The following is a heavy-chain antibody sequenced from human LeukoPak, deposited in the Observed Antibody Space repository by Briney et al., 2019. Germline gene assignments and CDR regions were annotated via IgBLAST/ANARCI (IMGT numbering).Heavy chain of an antibody. CDR1: GFTFSSYA. D-gene: IGHD3-3*01. V-gene: IGHV3-23*01. CDR3: AKAKVYDFWSGYALDY. J-gene: IGHJ4*02. CDR2: ISGSGGST. Sequence: PGGSLRLSCAASGFTFSSYAMSWVRQAPGKGLEWVSAISGSGGSTYYADSVKGRFTISRDNSKNTLYLQMNSLRAEDTAAYYCAKAKVYDFWSGYALDYWGQGTLVTVSS.